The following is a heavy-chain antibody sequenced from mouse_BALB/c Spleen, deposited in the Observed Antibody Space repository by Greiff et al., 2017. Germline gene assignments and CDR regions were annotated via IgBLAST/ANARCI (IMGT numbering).Heavy chain of an antibody. CDR2: INPNNGGT. Sequence: VHVKQSGPELVKPGASVKIPCKASGYTFTDYNMDWVKQSHGKSLEWIGDINPNNGGTIYNQKFKGKATLTVDKSSSTAYMELRSLTSEDTAVYYCARTPYYGSSYGAMDYWGQGTSVTVSS. V-gene: IGHV1-18*01. CDR3: ARTPYYGSSYGAMDY. D-gene: IGHD1-1*01. J-gene: IGHJ4*01. CDR1: GYTFTDYN.